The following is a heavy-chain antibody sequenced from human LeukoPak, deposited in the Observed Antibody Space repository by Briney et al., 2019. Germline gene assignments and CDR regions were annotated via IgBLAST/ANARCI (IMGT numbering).Heavy chain of an antibody. J-gene: IGHJ4*02. CDR1: GFTFSSYA. Sequence: GGSLRLSCAASGFTFSSYAMSWVRQAPGKGLEWVSAISGSGGSTYYADSVKGRFTISRDNSKNTLYLQMNSLRAEDTAVYYCAKDRGVQDAVLALDYWGQGTLVTVPS. CDR3: AKDRGVQDAVLALDY. V-gene: IGHV3-23*01. CDR2: ISGSGGST. D-gene: IGHD3-10*01.